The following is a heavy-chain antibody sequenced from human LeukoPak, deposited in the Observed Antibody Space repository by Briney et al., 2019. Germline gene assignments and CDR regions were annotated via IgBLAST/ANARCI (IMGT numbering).Heavy chain of an antibody. CDR3: AREGYCSSTSCLGEAFDI. CDR2: ISANSGGT. CDR1: GYTFTDYY. V-gene: IGHV1-2*02. Sequence: ASVKVSCKASGYTFTDYYMHWVRQAPGQGLEWVGWISANSGGTNYAQKFQGRVTMTRDTSISTAYMELSRLRSDDTAVYYCAREGYCSSTSCLGEAFDIWGQGTMVTVSS. J-gene: IGHJ3*02. D-gene: IGHD2-2*01.